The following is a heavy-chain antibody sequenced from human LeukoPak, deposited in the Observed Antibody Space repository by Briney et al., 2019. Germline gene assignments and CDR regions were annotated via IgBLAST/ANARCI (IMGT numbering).Heavy chain of an antibody. Sequence: TASETLSLTCTVSGDSISSGGYYWSWIRQHPGKGLEWIGYIYYSGSTYYTPSLKSRVTISVDTSKNQFSLKLSSVTAADTAVYYCARLGGNEERGFDYWGQGTLVTVSS. CDR2: IYYSGST. D-gene: IGHD1-1*01. V-gene: IGHV4-31*03. CDR3: ARLGGNEERGFDY. J-gene: IGHJ4*02. CDR1: GDSISSGGYY.